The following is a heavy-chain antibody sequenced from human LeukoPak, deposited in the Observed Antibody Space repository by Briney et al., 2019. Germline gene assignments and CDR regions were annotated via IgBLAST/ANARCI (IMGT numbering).Heavy chain of an antibody. CDR1: GFTFSSYS. V-gene: IGHV3-48*04. D-gene: IGHD5-12*01. Sequence: GGSLRLSCAASGFTFSSYSMNWVRQAPGKGLEWVSYISSSSSTIYYADSVKGRFTISRDNSKNSLYLQMNSLRTEDTALYYCAKDSGYAFDYWGQGTLVTVSS. J-gene: IGHJ4*02. CDR2: ISSSSSTI. CDR3: AKDSGYAFDY.